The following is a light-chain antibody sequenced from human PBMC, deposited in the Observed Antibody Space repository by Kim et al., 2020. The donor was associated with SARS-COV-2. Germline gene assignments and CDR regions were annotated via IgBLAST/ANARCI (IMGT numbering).Light chain of an antibody. CDR2: GKN. CDR3: NSRDSSGNHAV. J-gene: IGLJ7*01. Sequence: ALGHTGRITCQRDNLRSYYASWYKQKPGQAPVLVIYGKNNRPSGIPDRFSGSSSGNTASLTITGAQAEDEADYYCNSRDSSGNHAVFGGGTQLTVL. CDR1: NLRSYY. V-gene: IGLV3-19*01.